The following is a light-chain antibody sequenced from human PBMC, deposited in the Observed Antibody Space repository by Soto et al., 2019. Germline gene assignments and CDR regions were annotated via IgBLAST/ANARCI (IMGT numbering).Light chain of an antibody. V-gene: IGKV3-15*01. J-gene: IGKJ4*01. Sequence: EKVMTQSPATLSVSPGERATLSCRASQNGNSNLVWYQQKPGQAPRLLIYGASTRATGIPARFSGSASGTEFTLTISSLQSEDFAVYYCQQCDDWPLTFGGGTKVEIK. CDR3: QQCDDWPLT. CDR1: QNGNSN. CDR2: GAS.